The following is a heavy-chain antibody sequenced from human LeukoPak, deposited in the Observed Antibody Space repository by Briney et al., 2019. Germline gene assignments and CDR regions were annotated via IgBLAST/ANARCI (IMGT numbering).Heavy chain of an antibody. J-gene: IGHJ4*02. Sequence: PGGSLRLSCAASGFTFSNYEMNWVRQAPGKGLEWVSYISNSGDSTYYADSVKGRFTISRDNAKNSLYLQMNGLRAEDTAIYYCASPQWLAFWGQGTLVTVSS. CDR1: GFTFSNYE. V-gene: IGHV3-48*03. CDR3: ASPQWLAF. D-gene: IGHD6-19*01. CDR2: ISNSGDST.